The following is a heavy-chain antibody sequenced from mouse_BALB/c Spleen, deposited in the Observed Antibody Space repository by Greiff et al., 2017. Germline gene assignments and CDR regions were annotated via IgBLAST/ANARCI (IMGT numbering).Heavy chain of an antibody. CDR3: ARDGSSYDWFAY. CDR2: IYPGDGDT. J-gene: IGHJ3*01. Sequence: VQLQQSGAELVRPGSSVKISCKASGYAFSSYWMNWVKQRPGQGLEWIGQIYPGDGDTNYNGKFKGKATLTADKSSSTAYMQLSSLTSEDSAVYFCARDGSSYDWFAYWGQGTLVTVSA. CDR1: GYAFSSYW. D-gene: IGHD1-1*01. V-gene: IGHV1-80*01.